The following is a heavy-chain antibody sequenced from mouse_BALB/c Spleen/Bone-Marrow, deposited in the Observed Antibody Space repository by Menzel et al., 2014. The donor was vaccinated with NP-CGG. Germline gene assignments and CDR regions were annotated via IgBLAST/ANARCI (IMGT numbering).Heavy chain of an antibody. CDR1: GYTFSNYW. CDR3: ARVIYWYLDV. CDR2: ILPGSGST. Sequence: VKLVESGAELMKPGASVKISCMATGYTFSNYWIEWVKQRPGHGLEWIGEILPGSGSTDHNENFKGKATFTADTSSNTAYMQLSSLTSADSAVYYCARVIYWYLDVWGAGTTVTVSS. J-gene: IGHJ1*01. V-gene: IGHV1-9*01.